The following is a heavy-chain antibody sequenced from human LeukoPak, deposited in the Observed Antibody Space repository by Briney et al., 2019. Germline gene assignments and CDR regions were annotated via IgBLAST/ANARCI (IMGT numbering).Heavy chain of an antibody. CDR1: GFAVSSNY. Sequence: SGGSLRLSCAASGFAVSSNYMSWVRQAPGKGLEWVSVIYSSGGTYYAASVRGRFTISRDNSKNTLYLQMNSLRVEDMALYYCARDSISSGSMDLWGQGTLVTVS. J-gene: IGHJ4*02. D-gene: IGHD3-22*01. V-gene: IGHV3-53*01. CDR3: ARDSISSGSMDL. CDR2: IYSSGGT.